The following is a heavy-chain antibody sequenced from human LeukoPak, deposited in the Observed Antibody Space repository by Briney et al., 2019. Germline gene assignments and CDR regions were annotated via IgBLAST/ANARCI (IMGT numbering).Heavy chain of an antibody. CDR2: MNPNSGNT. CDR1: VYTFTSYD. J-gene: IGHJ4*02. Sequence: ASVKVSCKASVYTFTSYDINWVRQATGQGLEWMGWMNPNSGNTGYAQKFQGRVTMTRNTSISTAYMELSSLRSEDTAVYYCARGRADSIAAGDWGQGTLVTVSS. V-gene: IGHV1-8*01. CDR3: ARGRADSIAAGD. D-gene: IGHD6-13*01.